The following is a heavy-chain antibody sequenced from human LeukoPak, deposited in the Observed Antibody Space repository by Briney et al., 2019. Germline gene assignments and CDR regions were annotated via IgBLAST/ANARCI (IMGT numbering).Heavy chain of an antibody. D-gene: IGHD3-10*01. CDR1: GGSISSYY. J-gene: IGHJ6*03. Sequence: PSETLSLTCTVSGGSISSYYWSWIRQPPGKGLEWIGYIFYSGSTNYNPSLKSRVTMSVDTSKNHFSLKLSSVTAADTAVYYCASSYGSGSYYYYMDVWGKGTTVTISS. CDR3: ASSYGSGSYYYYMDV. CDR2: IFYSGST. V-gene: IGHV4-59*01.